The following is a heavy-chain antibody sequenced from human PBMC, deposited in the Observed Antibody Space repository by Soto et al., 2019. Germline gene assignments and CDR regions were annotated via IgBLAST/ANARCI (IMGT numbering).Heavy chain of an antibody. CDR1: GFTFSSYG. Sequence: QVQLVESGGGVVQPGRSLRLSCAASGFTFSSYGMHWVRQAPGKGLEWVAVIYSGGSTYYADSVKGRFTISRDNSKNTLYLQMNSLRAEDTAVYYCARGHSGCAVCWFDPWGQGTLVTVSS. V-gene: IGHV3-NL1*01. J-gene: IGHJ5*02. D-gene: IGHD6-19*01. CDR3: ARGHSGCAVCWFDP. CDR2: IYSGGST.